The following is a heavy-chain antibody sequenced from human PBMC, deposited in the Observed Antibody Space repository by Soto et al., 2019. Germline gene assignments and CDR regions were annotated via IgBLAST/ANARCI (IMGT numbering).Heavy chain of an antibody. V-gene: IGHV4-30-4*01. Sequence: SETLSLTCTVTGGSIGSDEYYWSWIRQPPGKGLEWIGYIYYSGTAYYDPSLQSRVSISLDTSKNQFSLKMSSVSAADSAVYYCARGAARNVYYFYYGMDVWGQGTTVTVSS. CDR3: ARGAARNVYYFYYGMDV. CDR2: IYYSGTA. D-gene: IGHD6-6*01. CDR1: GGSIGSDEYY. J-gene: IGHJ6*02.